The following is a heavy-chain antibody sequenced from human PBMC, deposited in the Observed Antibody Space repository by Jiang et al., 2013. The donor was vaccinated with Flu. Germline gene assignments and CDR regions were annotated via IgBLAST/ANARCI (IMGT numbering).Heavy chain of an antibody. Sequence: KSDGGTTDYAAPVKGRFTISRDDSKNTLYLQMNSLKTEDTAVYYCTTDVVLLSSGHDYWGQGTLVTVSS. V-gene: IGHV3-15*01. D-gene: IGHD6-19*01. CDR2: KSDGGTT. CDR3: TTDVVLLSSGHDY. J-gene: IGHJ4*02.